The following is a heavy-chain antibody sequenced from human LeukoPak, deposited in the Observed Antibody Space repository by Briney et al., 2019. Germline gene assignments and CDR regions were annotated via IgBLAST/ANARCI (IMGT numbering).Heavy chain of an antibody. V-gene: IGHV3-30*18. CDR2: ISYDGSNK. CDR1: GFTFSSYG. CDR3: AKDIYSSSWYDNVTGRGVFDY. Sequence: GRSLRLSCAASGFTFSSYGMHWVRQAPGKGLEWVAVISYDGSNKYYADSVKGRFTISRDNSKNTLYLQMNSLRAEDTAVYYCAKDIYSSSWYDNVTGRGVFDYWGQGTLVTVSS. J-gene: IGHJ4*02. D-gene: IGHD6-13*01.